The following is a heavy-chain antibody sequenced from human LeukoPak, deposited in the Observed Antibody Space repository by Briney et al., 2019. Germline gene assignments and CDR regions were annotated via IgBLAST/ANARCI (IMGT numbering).Heavy chain of an antibody. D-gene: IGHD3-3*01. CDR1: GFTFSSYA. J-gene: IGHJ4*02. CDR3: AKDLEYAYYFDS. Sequence: GGSLRLSCAASGFTFSSYAMSWVRQAPGKGVEWVSSISVSGGSTGYADSVKGRCTISRDNSKNTLYLQMNSLRADDTAVYYCAKDLEYAYYFDSWGQGTLLTVSS. V-gene: IGHV3-23*01. CDR2: ISVSGGST.